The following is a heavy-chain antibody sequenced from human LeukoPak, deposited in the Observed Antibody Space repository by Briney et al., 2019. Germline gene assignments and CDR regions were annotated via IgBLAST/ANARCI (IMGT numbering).Heavy chain of an antibody. J-gene: IGHJ4*02. CDR2: IRYDGSNK. CDR1: GFTFSSYG. Sequence: GGSLRLSCAASGFTFSSYGMHWVRQAPGKGPEWVAFIRYDGSNKYYADSVKGRFTISRDNSKNTLYLQMNSLRAEDTAVYYCAKDAGSSSYFDYWGQGTLVTVSS. V-gene: IGHV3-30*02. D-gene: IGHD6-13*01. CDR3: AKDAGSSSYFDY.